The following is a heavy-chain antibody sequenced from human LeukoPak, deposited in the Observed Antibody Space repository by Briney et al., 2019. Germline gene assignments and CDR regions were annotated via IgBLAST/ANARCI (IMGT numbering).Heavy chain of an antibody. CDR3: ARGGGKTQGLTANDY. Sequence: SSETLSLTCAVYSGSFSGYYWSWIRQPPGKGLEWIGEINHSGSTNYNPSLKSRVTISVDTSKNQFSLKLSSVTAADTAVYYCARGGGKTQGLTANDYWGQGTLVTVSS. D-gene: IGHD4-23*01. CDR1: SGSFSGYY. J-gene: IGHJ4*02. CDR2: INHSGST. V-gene: IGHV4-34*01.